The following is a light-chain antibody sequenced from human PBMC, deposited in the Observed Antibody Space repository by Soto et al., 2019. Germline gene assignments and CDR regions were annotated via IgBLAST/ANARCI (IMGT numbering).Light chain of an antibody. Sequence: PGTLSLSPGERPTFSCRASQSVSSNYLACYQQKPGQAPRLLIYGAFKRATDIPDRFSDSGSGTDFTLTISRLEPENFAVYYCQQYGSSGTVGQGTKGAIK. CDR1: QSVSSNY. V-gene: IGKV3-20*01. J-gene: IGKJ1*01. CDR2: GAF. CDR3: QQYGSSGT.